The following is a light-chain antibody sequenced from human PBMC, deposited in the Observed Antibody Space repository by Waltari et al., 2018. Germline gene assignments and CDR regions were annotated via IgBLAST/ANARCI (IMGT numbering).Light chain of an antibody. V-gene: IGLV2-23*02. J-gene: IGLJ2*01. CDR1: SADVWGYNL. CDR2: EVN. Sequence: QSALTQPPSVSGSPGQSITITCTGSSADVWGYNLAPWYHHHPGQAPRLLIYEVNERPSGIPSRFSGSKSGNTASLTISGLQIEDEADYYCCSYGGVNTLGVLFGGGSKLTV. CDR3: CSYGGVNTLGVL.